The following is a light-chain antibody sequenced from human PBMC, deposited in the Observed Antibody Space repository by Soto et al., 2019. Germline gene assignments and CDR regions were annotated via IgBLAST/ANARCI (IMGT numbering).Light chain of an antibody. CDR1: QDITSY. CDR2: GAT. V-gene: IGKV1-17*03. J-gene: IGKJ1*01. CDR3: QQYNSYSQT. Sequence: DIQMTQSPSAVSASVGDRVTITCRTSQDITSYLVWFQQKPGKVPERLIYGATNLQSGVPSRFSGSGSGTEFTLTISSLQPEDFATYYCQQYNSYSQTFGQGTKV.